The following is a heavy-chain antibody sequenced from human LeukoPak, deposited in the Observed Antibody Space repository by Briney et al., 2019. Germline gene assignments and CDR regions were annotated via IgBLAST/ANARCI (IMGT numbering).Heavy chain of an antibody. V-gene: IGHV4-59*01. J-gene: IGHJ5*01. Sequence: KSSETLSLTCTVSGGSINSYYWNWIRQPPGKGLEWIGYIYYSGSTNYNPSLKSRLTISVDTSMNQFSLRLTSVTAADTAVYYCAREVAAAGTLWFDSWGRGTLVTVSS. D-gene: IGHD6-13*01. CDR3: AREVAAAGTLWFDS. CDR2: IYYSGST. CDR1: GGSINSYY.